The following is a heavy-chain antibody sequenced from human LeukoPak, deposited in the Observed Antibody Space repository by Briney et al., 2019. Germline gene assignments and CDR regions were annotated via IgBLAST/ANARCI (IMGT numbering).Heavy chain of an antibody. CDR1: GFTFSSYA. Sequence: GGSLRLSCAASGFTFSSYAMHWVRQAPGKGLEWVAVISYDGSNKYYADSVKGRFTISRDNSKNTLYLQMNSLRAEDTAVYYCARGYGGNSRRGYMDVWGKGTTVTVSS. CDR2: ISYDGSNK. D-gene: IGHD4-23*01. J-gene: IGHJ6*03. CDR3: ARGYGGNSRRGYMDV. V-gene: IGHV3-30-3*01.